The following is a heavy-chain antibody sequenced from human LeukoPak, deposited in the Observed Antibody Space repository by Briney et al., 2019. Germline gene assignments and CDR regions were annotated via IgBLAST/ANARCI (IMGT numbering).Heavy chain of an antibody. CDR3: ARELVAGGGRRGMDV. V-gene: IGHV3-66*01. J-gene: IGHJ6*02. Sequence: PGGSLRLSCAASGFTVSTNFMSWVRRAPGKGLEWVSVIYSNSRTSYADSVRGRFTISKDNSKNMLHLQMSSLRAEDTAVYYCARELVAGGGRRGMDVWGQGTTVTVSS. D-gene: IGHD6-19*01. CDR1: GFTVSTNF. CDR2: IYSNSRT.